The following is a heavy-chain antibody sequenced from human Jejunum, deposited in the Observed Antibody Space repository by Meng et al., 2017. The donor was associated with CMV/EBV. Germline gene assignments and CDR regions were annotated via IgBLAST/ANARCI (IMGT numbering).Heavy chain of an antibody. Sequence: SGFSASASFMAWVRQTPGKGLEWVGFIRSTNSGGTTEYAASVKGRFLVSRDESNSVTYLQMNDLGIEDTAIYYCTRCGINCYLDYWGQGTLVTVSS. CDR3: TRCGINCYLDY. J-gene: IGHJ4*03. V-gene: IGHV3-49*04. CDR2: IRSTNSGGTT. CDR1: GFSASASF. D-gene: IGHD2-15*01.